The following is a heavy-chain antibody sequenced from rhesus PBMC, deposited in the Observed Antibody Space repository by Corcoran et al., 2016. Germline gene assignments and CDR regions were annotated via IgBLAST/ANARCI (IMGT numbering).Heavy chain of an antibody. D-gene: IGHD4-29*01. V-gene: IGHV4-169*02. J-gene: IGHJ4*01. CDR1: GGSISSSY. Sequence: QLQLQESGPGLVKPSETLSVTCAVSGGSISSSYWSWIRQAPGKGLEWFGYINGSGSSTNYTPSLNSRVTLSVDPSTNQRSLKMSSVTTADTAVYYCARDVSVAAKGDFDYWGQGVLVTVSS. CDR2: INGSGSST. CDR3: ARDVSVAAKGDFDY.